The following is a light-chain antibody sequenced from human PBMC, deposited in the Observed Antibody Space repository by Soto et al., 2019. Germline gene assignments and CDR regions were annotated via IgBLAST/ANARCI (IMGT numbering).Light chain of an antibody. V-gene: IGKV1-5*01. J-gene: IGKJ1*01. CDR1: QSISNW. CDR2: DAS. CDR3: QQNNSYPWT. Sequence: DIQMTQSPSTLSASVGDRVTITCRASQSISNWLAWYQQRPGQAPKLLIYDASSLESGVPSTFSGSASGTEFTLTISSLQPDDFATYYCQQNNSYPWTFGQGTKVEIK.